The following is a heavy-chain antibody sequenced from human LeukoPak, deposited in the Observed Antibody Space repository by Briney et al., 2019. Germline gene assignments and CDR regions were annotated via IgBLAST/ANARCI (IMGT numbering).Heavy chain of an antibody. D-gene: IGHD6-19*01. CDR3: ATTFGSSGWTFHY. V-gene: IGHV5-51*01. CDR1: GYSFTNYW. CDR2: IYPSDSDT. Sequence: GESLKISCKGSGYSFTNYWLGWVRQMPGKGLEWMGIIYPSDSDTKYSPSFQGQVTISADKSISTAYLHWSSLRASDTAMYYCATTFGSSGWTFHYWGRGTLVTVSS. J-gene: IGHJ4*02.